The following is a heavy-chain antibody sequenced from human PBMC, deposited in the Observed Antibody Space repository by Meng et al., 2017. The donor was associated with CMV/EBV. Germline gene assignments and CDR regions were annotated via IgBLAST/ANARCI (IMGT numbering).Heavy chain of an antibody. CDR2: IYYSGST. Sequence: SEILSLTCTVSGGSISSSSYYWGWIRQPPGKGLEWIGSIYYSGSTYYNPSLKSRVTISVDTSKNQFSLKLSSVTAADTAVYYCARAWEFFDYWGQGTLVTVSS. CDR3: ARAWEFFDY. D-gene: IGHD3-10*01. J-gene: IGHJ4*02. CDR1: GGSISSSSYY. V-gene: IGHV4-39*01.